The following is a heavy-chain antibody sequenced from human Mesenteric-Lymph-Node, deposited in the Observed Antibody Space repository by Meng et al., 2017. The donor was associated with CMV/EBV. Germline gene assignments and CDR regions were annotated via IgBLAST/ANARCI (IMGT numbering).Heavy chain of an antibody. CDR1: GFTFSSYS. V-gene: IGHV3-21*01. Sequence: GGSLRLSCAASGFTFSSYSMNWVRQAPGKGLEWVSSISSSSSYIYYADSVKGRFTISRDNAKNSLYLQMNSLRAEDTAVYYCARDTVVRIHYFDYWGQGTLVTVSS. J-gene: IGHJ4*02. CDR3: ARDTVVRIHYFDY. D-gene: IGHD3-10*01. CDR2: ISSSSSYI.